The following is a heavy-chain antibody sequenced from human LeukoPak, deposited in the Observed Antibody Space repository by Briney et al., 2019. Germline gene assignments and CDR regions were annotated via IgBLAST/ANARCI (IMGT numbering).Heavy chain of an antibody. CDR3: AKLLRYCSGRIWFFVP. D-gene: IGHD2-15*01. CDR2: ISSSGDTT. CDR1: GFTFNNYA. Sequence: GGSLRLSCATSGFTFNNYAMGWVRQAPGKGLECVSTISSSGDTTYYADSVKGRFTISRDNSKNTLYLQMNSLRAEDTAIYYCAKLLRYCSGRIWFFVPWGERPLVTVSS. V-gene: IGHV3-23*01. J-gene: IGHJ4*02.